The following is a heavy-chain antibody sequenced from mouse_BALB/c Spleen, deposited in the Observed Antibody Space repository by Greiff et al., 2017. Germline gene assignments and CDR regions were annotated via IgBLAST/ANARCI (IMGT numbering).Heavy chain of an antibody. J-gene: IGHJ4*01. CDR1: GYTFTNYW. Sequence: VQRVESGAELVRPGTSVKISCKASGYTFTNYWLGWVKQRPGHGLEWIGDIYPGGGYTNYNEKFKGKATLTADTSSSTAYMQLSSLTSEDSAVYFCARYGSAMDYWGQGTSVTVSS. V-gene: IGHV1-63*02. D-gene: IGHD1-1*01. CDR3: ARYGSAMDY. CDR2: IYPGGGYT.